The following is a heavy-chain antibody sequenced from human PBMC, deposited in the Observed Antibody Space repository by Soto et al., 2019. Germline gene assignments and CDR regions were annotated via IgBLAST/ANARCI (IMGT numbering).Heavy chain of an antibody. CDR3: ARRVTMVRGVINWFDP. Sequence: SETLSLTCTVSGGSISSYYWSWIRQPPGKGLEWIGYIYYSGSTNYNPSLKSRVTISVDTSKNQFSLKLSSVTAADTAVYYCARRVTMVRGVINWFDPWGQGTPVTVSS. CDR2: IYYSGST. J-gene: IGHJ5*02. V-gene: IGHV4-59*08. CDR1: GGSISSYY. D-gene: IGHD3-10*01.